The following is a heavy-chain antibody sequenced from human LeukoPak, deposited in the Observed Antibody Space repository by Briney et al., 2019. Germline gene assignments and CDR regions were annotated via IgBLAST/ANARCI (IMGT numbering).Heavy chain of an antibody. J-gene: IGHJ1*01. CDR3: ARAPSEIGGYYPEYFRH. CDR1: GFTFSTYW. CDR2: IKSDGST. V-gene: IGHV3-74*01. Sequence: GGSLRLSCAASGFTFSTYWMHWVRQAPGKGLVWVSRIKSDGSTNYADPVKGRFTISRDNANNTLSLQMNSLRPEDTGVYYCARAPSEIGGYYPEYFRHWGQGTLATVSS. D-gene: IGHD3-22*01.